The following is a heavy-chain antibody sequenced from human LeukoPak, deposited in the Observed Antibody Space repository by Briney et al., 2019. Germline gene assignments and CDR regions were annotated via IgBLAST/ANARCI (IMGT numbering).Heavy chain of an antibody. CDR3: ASLPTAASYMDV. V-gene: IGHV3-21*06. D-gene: IGHD6-25*01. Sequence: GGSLRLSCAASVFTFSTYNMNWVRQAPGKGLEWVSSITSSSRYTFYADSVKGRFTVSRDNAKNSLYLQMDSLRAEDTAVYYCASLPTAASYMDVWGKGTTVTVSS. CDR1: VFTFSTYN. J-gene: IGHJ6*03. CDR2: ITSSSRYT.